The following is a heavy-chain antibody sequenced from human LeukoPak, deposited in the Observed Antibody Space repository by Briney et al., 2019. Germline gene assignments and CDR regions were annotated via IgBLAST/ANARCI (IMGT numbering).Heavy chain of an antibody. CDR1: GFTFSSYA. V-gene: IGHV3-64*01. CDR2: ISSNGGST. Sequence: PGGSLRLSCVASGFTFSSYAMHWVRQAPGKGLEYVSAISSNGGSTYYANSVKGRFTISRDKSKNTLFLQMGSLRAEDMAVYYCARGSARGYSYGYSDYWGQGTLVTVSS. D-gene: IGHD5-18*01. CDR3: ARGSARGYSYGYSDY. J-gene: IGHJ4*02.